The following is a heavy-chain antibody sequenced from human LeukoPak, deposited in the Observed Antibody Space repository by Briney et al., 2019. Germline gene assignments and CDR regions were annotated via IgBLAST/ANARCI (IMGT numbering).Heavy chain of an antibody. CDR2: ISAYNGNT. CDR1: XYTFTSYG. J-gene: IGHJ4*02. D-gene: IGHD5-18*01. Sequence: XXASXYTFTSYGISXVRQAPGQGLEWXGWISAYNGNTNYAQKLQGRVTMTTDTSTSTAYMELRSLRSDDTAVYYCARDVDTAMVSSDYWGQGTLVTVSS. V-gene: IGHV1-18*01. CDR3: ARDVDTAMVSSDY.